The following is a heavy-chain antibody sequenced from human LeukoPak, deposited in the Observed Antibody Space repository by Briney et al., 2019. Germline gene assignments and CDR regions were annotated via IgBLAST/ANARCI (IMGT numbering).Heavy chain of an antibody. CDR1: GFTFSNYW. V-gene: IGHV3-7*03. J-gene: IGHJ3*02. CDR2: TKQDGSEK. D-gene: IGHD1-14*01. CDR3: ARNQYLPFDVFDM. Sequence: GGFLRLSCAASGFTFSNYWMSWVRQAPGKGLEWVANTKQDGSEKDYVDSVKGRFAISRDNAKNSLYLQMSSLRAEDTAVYYCARNQYLPFDVFDMWGQGTMVTVSS.